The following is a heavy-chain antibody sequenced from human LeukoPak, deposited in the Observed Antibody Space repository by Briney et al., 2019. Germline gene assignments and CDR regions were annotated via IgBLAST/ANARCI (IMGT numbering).Heavy chain of an antibody. Sequence: HPGGSLRLSCAASGFTFSGYAMNWVRQAPGKGLEWVSGICGSGAGTYYADSVKGRFTISRDNSKNTLYLQMNSLRADDTAVYYCAKMVREFYTISYYFDYWGQGTLVTVSS. CDR2: ICGSGAGT. V-gene: IGHV3-23*01. CDR1: GFTFSGYA. CDR3: AKMVREFYTISYYFDY. J-gene: IGHJ4*02. D-gene: IGHD2-8*01.